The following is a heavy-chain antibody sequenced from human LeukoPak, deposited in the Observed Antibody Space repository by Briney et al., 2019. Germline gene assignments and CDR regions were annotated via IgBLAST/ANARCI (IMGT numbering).Heavy chain of an antibody. J-gene: IGHJ4*02. CDR2: INHSGST. CDR1: GGSFSGYY. D-gene: IGHD6-13*01. Sequence: SETLSLTCAVYGGSFSGYYWSWIRQPPGKGLEWIGEINHSGSTNYNPSLKSRVTISVDTSKNQFSLKLSSVTAADTAVYYCARVGSGTFDYWGQGTLVTVPS. V-gene: IGHV4-34*01. CDR3: ARVGSGTFDY.